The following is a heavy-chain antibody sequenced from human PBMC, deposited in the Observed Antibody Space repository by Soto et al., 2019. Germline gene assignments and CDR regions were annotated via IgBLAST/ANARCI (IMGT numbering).Heavy chain of an antibody. Sequence: GGSLRLSCAASGFTFSNYAMTWVRQGPGKGLEWVSAISGSGGSAYYADSVKGRFTISKDNSKNTLYLQMNSLRADDSGVYYCAKDPYSGVLVPVAIGFDPWGPGTLVTVSS. J-gene: IGHJ5*02. CDR2: ISGSGGSA. CDR1: GFTFSNYA. D-gene: IGHD2-2*01. CDR3: AKDPYSGVLVPVAIGFDP. V-gene: IGHV3-23*01.